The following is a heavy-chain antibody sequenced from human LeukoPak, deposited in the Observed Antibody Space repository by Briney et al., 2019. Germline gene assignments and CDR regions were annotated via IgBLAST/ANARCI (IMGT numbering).Heavy chain of an antibody. V-gene: IGHV1-69*13. Sequence: GASVKVSCKASGGTLNSYVISWVRQAPGQGLEWMGGIIPIFGTANYAQKFQGRVTITADESTSTAYMELSSLRSEDTAVYYCARARGRAVAGTAFDIWGQGTMVTVSS. CDR2: IIPIFGTA. D-gene: IGHD6-19*01. CDR3: ARARGRAVAGTAFDI. CDR1: GGTLNSYV. J-gene: IGHJ3*02.